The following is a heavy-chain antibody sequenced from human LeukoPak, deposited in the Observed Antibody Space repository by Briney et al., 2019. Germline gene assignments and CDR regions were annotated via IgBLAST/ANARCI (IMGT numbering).Heavy chain of an antibody. CDR3: ARDLFGEGGAFDI. V-gene: IGHV3-53*01. CDR1: GFTVSSNY. Sequence: PGGSLRLSCAASGFTVSSNYMSWVRQAPGKGLEWVSVIYSGGSTYYADSVKDRFTISRDNSKNTLYLQMNSLRAEDTAVYYCARDLFGEGGAFDIWGQGTMVTVSS. D-gene: IGHD3-10*02. CDR2: IYSGGST. J-gene: IGHJ3*02.